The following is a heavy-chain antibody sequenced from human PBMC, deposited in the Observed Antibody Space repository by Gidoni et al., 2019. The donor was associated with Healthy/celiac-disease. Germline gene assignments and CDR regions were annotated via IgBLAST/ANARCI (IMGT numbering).Heavy chain of an antibody. J-gene: IGHJ3*02. D-gene: IGHD4-17*01. V-gene: IGHV5-51*03. CDR2: IYPGDSDT. CDR1: GYSLTTYW. Sequence: EVQLVQSGAEVHKPGESLKISCKGSGYSLTTYWNGWVRQMPGKGLEWMGIIYPGDSDTRYSPSFQGQVTISADKSISTAYLQWSSLKASDTAMYYCARPIKHDYGDHQDAFDIWGQGTMVTVSS. CDR3: ARPIKHDYGDHQDAFDI.